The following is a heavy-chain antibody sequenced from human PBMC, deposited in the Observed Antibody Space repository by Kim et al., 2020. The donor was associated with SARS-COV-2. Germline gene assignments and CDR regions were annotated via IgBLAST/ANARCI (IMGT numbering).Heavy chain of an antibody. CDR3: ARDGRSVAYYFDY. J-gene: IGHJ4*01. CDR2: IDVANTNT. V-gene: IGHV1-3*01. Sequence: ASVKVSCKASGYTFTSYFLHWVRQAPGQSLEWMGWIDVANTNTHYSENFQGRVTISRDTSATTVYIELSSLRSEDTAVYYCARDGRSVAYYFDYLGHGTLVTVSS. CDR1: GYTFTSYF.